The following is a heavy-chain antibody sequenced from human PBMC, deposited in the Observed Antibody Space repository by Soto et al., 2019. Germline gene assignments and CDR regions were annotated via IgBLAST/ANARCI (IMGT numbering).Heavy chain of an antibody. CDR2: IDNAGTDA. CDR1: GFTLSGRS. J-gene: IGHJ6*03. V-gene: IGHV3-74*01. Sequence: EVQLVESGGGLVQPGGSLRLSCAASGFTLSGRSMHWVRQAPGKGLVWVSGIDNAGTDATYADSVKGRFTSSRDNAKNMLSLQMTSRTVEDTAVYYCARGWLGPDVWGKGTTVTVSS. CDR3: ARGWLGPDV. D-gene: IGHD5-18*01.